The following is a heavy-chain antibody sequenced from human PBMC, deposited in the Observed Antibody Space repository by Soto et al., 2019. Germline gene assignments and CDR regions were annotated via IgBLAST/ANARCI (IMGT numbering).Heavy chain of an antibody. CDR3: ASSDRSGFGFDY. J-gene: IGHJ4*02. V-gene: IGHV4-59*12. CDR1: GGCMSSYY. CDR2: IYYSGST. D-gene: IGHD3-22*01. Sequence: SETLSLTCTVSGGCMSSYYWSWIRQPPGKGLEWIGYIYYSGSTNYNPSLKSRVTISVDISNNQVSLQLNSVTPEDTALYYCASSDRSGFGFDYWGQGTLVTVSS.